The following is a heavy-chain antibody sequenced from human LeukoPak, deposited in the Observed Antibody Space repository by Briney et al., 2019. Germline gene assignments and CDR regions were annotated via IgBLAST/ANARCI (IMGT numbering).Heavy chain of an antibody. CDR3: ARGPYSTGGY. Sequence: GGSLRLSCAASGFTVSSNYMSWIRQAPGKGLEWVSYISSSSSYTNYADSVKGRFTISRDNAKNSLYLQMNSLRAEDTAVYYCARGPYSTGGYWGQGTLVTVSS. D-gene: IGHD6-13*01. CDR1: GFTVSSNY. CDR2: ISSSSSYT. J-gene: IGHJ4*02. V-gene: IGHV3-11*05.